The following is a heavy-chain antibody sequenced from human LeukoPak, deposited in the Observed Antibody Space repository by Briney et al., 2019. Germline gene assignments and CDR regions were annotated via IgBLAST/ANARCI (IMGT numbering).Heavy chain of an antibody. CDR1: GDSVSSNSAT. CDR2: TYYRSKSYN. CDR3: ARTTEGGYTYDYFYYYYMDV. J-gene: IGHJ6*03. V-gene: IGHV6-1*01. Sequence: SQTLSLTCALSGDSVSSNSATWNWIRQSPSRGLEWLGRTYYRSKSYNDYAVSVKSRITINPDTSKNQFSLKLSSVTAADTAVYYCARTTEGGYTYDYFYYYYMDVWGKGTTVTISS. D-gene: IGHD5-18*01.